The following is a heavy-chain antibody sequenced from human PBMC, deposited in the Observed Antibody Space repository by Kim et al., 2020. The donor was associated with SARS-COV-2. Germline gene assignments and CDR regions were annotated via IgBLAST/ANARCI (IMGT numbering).Heavy chain of an antibody. CDR3: ARDLYSSSCAFPAAFDD. J-gene: IGHJ4*02. D-gene: IGHD6-13*01. V-gene: IGHV3-11*04. Sequence: VKGRFTICRDNAKNSLYLQMNSLRAEDTAVYYCARDLYSSSCAFPAAFDDWGQGTLVTVSS.